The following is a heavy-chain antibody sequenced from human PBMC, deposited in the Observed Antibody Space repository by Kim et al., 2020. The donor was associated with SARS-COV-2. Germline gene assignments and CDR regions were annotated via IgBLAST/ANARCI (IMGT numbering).Heavy chain of an antibody. V-gene: IGHV3-48*03. CDR2: IGRSENSI. Sequence: GGSLRLSCAASGFAFSNYDFNWVRQAPGKGLEWILYIGRSENSIYYADSVKGRFTISRDNAQNSLYLQMNSLRADDTAMYYCALDWTLRHFDDWGQGTL. D-gene: IGHD3-16*01. CDR3: ALDWTLRHFDD. CDR1: GFAFSNYD. J-gene: IGHJ4*02.